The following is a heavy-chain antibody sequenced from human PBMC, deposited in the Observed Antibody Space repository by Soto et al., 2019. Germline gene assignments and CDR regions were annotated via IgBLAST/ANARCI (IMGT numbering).Heavy chain of an antibody. J-gene: IGHJ4*02. Sequence: QVQLVQSGPEVKKPGASVKVSCKASGYTFTNHGISWVRQAPGQGLAWVGWISGYNANTKYAQKFQGRVTMSTDTSTNTAYMELRSLRSDDTAVYYCARDFSPLAYYFDYWGQGTLVTVSS. CDR3: ARDFSPLAYYFDY. CDR2: ISGYNANT. V-gene: IGHV1-18*04. CDR1: GYTFTNHG.